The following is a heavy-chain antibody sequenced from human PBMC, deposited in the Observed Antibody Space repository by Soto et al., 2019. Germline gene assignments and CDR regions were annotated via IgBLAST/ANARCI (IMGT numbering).Heavy chain of an antibody. CDR2: ISYDGSNK. V-gene: IGHV3-30*18. CDR1: GFTFSSYG. D-gene: IGHD3-10*01. J-gene: IGHJ4*02. CDR3: AKDRGGRFLSSFDY. Sequence: PGGSLRLSCAASGFTFSSYGMHWVRQAPGKGLEWVAVISYDGSNKYYADSVKGRFTISRDNSKNTLYLQMNSLRAEDTAVYYCAKDRGGRFLSSFDYWGQGTLVTVSS.